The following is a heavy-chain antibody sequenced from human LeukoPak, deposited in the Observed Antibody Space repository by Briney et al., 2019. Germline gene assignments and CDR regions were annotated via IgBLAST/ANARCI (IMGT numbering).Heavy chain of an antibody. J-gene: IGHJ6*03. D-gene: IGHD6-13*01. Sequence: ASVKVSCKPSGYTFTGYYMQRVRQAPGQGLEWMGRINPNSGGTNYAQQFQRRVTMTRDTSISTAYMELSRLRSDDTAVYYCASLPPGIAAAGDPVYYYYYYMDVWGKGTTVTVSS. V-gene: IGHV1-2*06. CDR1: GYTFTGYY. CDR2: INPNSGGT. CDR3: ASLPPGIAAAGDPVYYYYYYMDV.